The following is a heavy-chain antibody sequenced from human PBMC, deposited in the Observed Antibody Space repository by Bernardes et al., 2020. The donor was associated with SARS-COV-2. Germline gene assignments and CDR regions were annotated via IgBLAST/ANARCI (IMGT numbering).Heavy chain of an antibody. V-gene: IGHV3-30*18. CDR3: ANTPPSTVTTEPYFFDY. CDR1: GFTFSSFG. Sequence: GGSLRLSCVASGFTFSSFGMHWVRQAPGKGLEWVAVIAYDGSRQYYADSVKGRFTISRDNSKNTLFLQMNSLRGEDTAVYYCANTPPSTVTTEPYFFDYWGQGTLVTVSS. CDR2: IAYDGSRQ. D-gene: IGHD4-17*01. J-gene: IGHJ4*02.